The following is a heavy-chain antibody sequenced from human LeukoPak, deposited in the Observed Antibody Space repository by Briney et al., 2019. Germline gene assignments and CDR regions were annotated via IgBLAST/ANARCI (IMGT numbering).Heavy chain of an antibody. CDR2: IKHDESEK. V-gene: IGHV3-7*03. Sequence: GGSLRLSCAASGFTCSTYWMSWVRQAPGKGLEWVANIKHDESEKYYVDSVKGRFTIFRDNAKNSLYLQMNSLRAEDTAVYYCAREKFDYWGQGTLVTVSS. CDR1: GFTCSTYW. J-gene: IGHJ4*02. CDR3: AREKFDY.